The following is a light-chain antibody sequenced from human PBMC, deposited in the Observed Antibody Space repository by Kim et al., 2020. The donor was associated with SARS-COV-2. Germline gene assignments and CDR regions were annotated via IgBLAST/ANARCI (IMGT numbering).Light chain of an antibody. J-gene: IGLJ2*01. V-gene: IGLV2-23*01. CDR2: EGS. CDR3: CSYAGSSTVV. Sequence: GQSITISCTGTSSDVGSYNLVSWYQQHPGKAPKLMIYEGSKRPSGVSNRFSGSKSGNTASLTISGLQVEDEADYYCCSYAGSSTVVFGGGTKLTVL. CDR1: SSDVGSYNL.